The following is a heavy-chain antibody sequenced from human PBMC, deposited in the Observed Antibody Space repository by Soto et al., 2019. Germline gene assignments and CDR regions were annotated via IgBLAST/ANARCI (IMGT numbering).Heavy chain of an antibody. J-gene: IGHJ6*02. D-gene: IGHD3-9*01. CDR1: GGSISSGGYY. CDR2: IYYSGST. V-gene: IGHV4-31*03. Sequence: TSETLSLTCTVSGGSISSGGYYWSWIRQHPGKGLEWIGYIYYSGSTYYNPSLKSRVTISVDTSKNQFSLKLSSVTAADTAVYYCARAEGYDILTGYYNYYYYGMDVWGQGTTVTVSS. CDR3: ARAEGYDILTGYYNYYYYGMDV.